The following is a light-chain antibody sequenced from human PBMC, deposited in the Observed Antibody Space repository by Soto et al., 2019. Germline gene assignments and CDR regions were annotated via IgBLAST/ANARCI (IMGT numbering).Light chain of an antibody. CDR2: GAS. J-gene: IGKJ5*01. CDR1: QSVSSN. V-gene: IGKV3-15*01. CDR3: QQYNNWPIT. Sequence: EIVMTQSPATLSVSPGERATLSCRASQSVSSNLAWYQQKPSQAPRLLIYGASTRATGIPARFSGSGSGTEFTLTISSLQSEDFAVYDCQQYNNWPITFGKGTRLEIK.